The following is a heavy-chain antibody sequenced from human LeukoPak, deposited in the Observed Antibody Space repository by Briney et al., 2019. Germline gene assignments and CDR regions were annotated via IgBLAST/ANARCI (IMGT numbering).Heavy chain of an antibody. CDR3: ARDGRITIFGVVINYGMDV. CDR1: GFTFSDYY. CDR2: ISSSSSYT. Sequence: GGSLRLSCAASGFTFSDYYMSWMRQAPGKGLEWVSYISSSSSYTNYADSVKGRFTISRDNAKNSLYLQMNSLRAEDTAVYYCARDGRITIFGVVINYGMDVWGQGTTVTVSS. J-gene: IGHJ6*02. V-gene: IGHV3-11*06. D-gene: IGHD3-3*01.